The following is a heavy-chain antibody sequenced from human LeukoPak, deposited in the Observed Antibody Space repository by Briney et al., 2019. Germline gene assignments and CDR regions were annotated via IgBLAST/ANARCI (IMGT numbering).Heavy chain of an antibody. J-gene: IGHJ4*02. CDR1: GFTFSDHF. Sequence: GGSLRLSCAASGFTFSDHFLDWVRQAPGEGLEWVGRTRNKANSYITEYAASVKGRFTISRDDSKNSLYLQMSSLKTDDTAMYYCASIRGTFGYWGQGTLVTVSS. CDR2: TRNKANSYIT. V-gene: IGHV3-72*01. D-gene: IGHD1-26*01. CDR3: ASIRGTFGY.